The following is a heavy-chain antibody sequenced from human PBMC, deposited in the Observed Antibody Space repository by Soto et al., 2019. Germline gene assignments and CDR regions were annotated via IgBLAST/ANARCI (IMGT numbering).Heavy chain of an antibody. Sequence: SLRLSCAASGFTFSSYAMSWVHQAPGKGLEWVSAISGSGGSTYYADSVKGRFTISRDNSKNTLYLQMNSLRAEDTAVYYCAKGRAFDWLFRAGTHYGMDVWGQGTTVTVSS. D-gene: IGHD3-9*01. CDR1: GFTFSSYA. V-gene: IGHV3-23*01. J-gene: IGHJ6*02. CDR3: AKGRAFDWLFRAGTHYGMDV. CDR2: ISGSGGST.